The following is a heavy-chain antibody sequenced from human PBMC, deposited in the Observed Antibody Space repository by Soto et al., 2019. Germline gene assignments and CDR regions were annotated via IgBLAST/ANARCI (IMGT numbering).Heavy chain of an antibody. V-gene: IGHV3-74*01. CDR2: IYSDGSGT. J-gene: IGHJ4*02. D-gene: IGHD5-18*01. CDR1: GFTFSNFW. CDR3: ATLNSFGSDY. Sequence: GSLRLSGAASGFTFSNFWMHWVRHAPGKGLVWVSRIYSDGSGTTYADSVKVRFTISRDNAKRTLYLQMNSLRAEDTAVYYCATLNSFGSDYWGRGTLVTVYS.